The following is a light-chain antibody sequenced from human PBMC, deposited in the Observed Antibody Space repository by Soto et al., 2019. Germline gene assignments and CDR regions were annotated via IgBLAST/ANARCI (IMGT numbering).Light chain of an antibody. CDR3: QQYGSSSWT. Sequence: VATQSPSTVSLSPGQRDTPSCTASASGCSGHLAWYQQKPGQAPRLHIYGASSRATGIPDRFSGSGSGTDFTLPISRLEPEDFAVYYCQQYGSSSWTFGQGTKVDIK. V-gene: IGKV3-20*01. J-gene: IGKJ1*01. CDR2: GAS. CDR1: ASGCSGH.